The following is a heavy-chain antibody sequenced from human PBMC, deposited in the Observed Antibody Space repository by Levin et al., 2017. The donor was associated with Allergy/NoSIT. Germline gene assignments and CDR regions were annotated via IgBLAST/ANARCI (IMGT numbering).Heavy chain of an antibody. J-gene: IGHJ3*02. CDR2: ISPNNGHT. V-gene: IGHV1-18*01. CDR3: ARDLGTGWYDNAFES. Sequence: PVASVKVSCKASGYTFRVYGIIWVRQAPGEGLEWLGWISPNNGHTKVSHKVQGRVTMTTDASTTTAYLDIRSLTSDDTAVYYCARDLGTGWYDNAFESWGQGTLVSVSS. CDR1: GYTFRVYG. D-gene: IGHD6-19*01.